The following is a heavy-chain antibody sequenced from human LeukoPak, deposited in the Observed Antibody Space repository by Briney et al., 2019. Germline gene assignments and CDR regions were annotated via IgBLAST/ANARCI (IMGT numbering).Heavy chain of an antibody. V-gene: IGHV5-51*01. CDR3: TRLISRGSDYNYVDD. D-gene: IGHD4-17*01. Sequence: EESLNISCKGSGYRFTNYHIGWVRQMPGKGLEWMGIIYPADSDTRYRPTFRGQVTISVDKSINTAYLQWSSLKASDTAMYYCTRLISRGSDYNYVDDWGQGTLITVSS. CDR2: IYPADSDT. J-gene: IGHJ4*02. CDR1: GYRFTNYH.